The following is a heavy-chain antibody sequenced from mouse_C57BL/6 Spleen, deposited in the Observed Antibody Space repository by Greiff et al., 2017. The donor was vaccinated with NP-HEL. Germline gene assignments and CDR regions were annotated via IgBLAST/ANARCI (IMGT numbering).Heavy chain of an antibody. CDR1: GYTFTDYY. D-gene: IGHD2-4*01. V-gene: IGHV1-26*01. CDR3: APYDSYYAMDY. CDR2: INPNNGGT. J-gene: IGHJ4*01. Sequence: EVQLQQSGPELVKPGASVKISCKASGYTFTDYYMNWVKQSHGKSLEWIGDINPNNGGTSYNQKFKGKATLTVDKSSSTAYMELRSLTSEDSAVYYCAPYDSYYAMDYWGQGTSVTVSS.